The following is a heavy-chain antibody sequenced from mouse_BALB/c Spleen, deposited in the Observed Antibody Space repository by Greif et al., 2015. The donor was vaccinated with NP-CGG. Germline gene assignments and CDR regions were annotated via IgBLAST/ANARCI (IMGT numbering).Heavy chain of an antibody. CDR1: GFNIKDTY. J-gene: IGHJ4*01. D-gene: IGHD2-4*01. Sequence: EVQRVESGAELVKPGASVKLSCTASGFNIKDTYMHWVKQRPEQGLEWIGRIDPANGNTKYDPKFQGKATITADTSSNTAYLQLSSLTSEDTAVYYCAREIMGDYDGESAMDYWGRGTSVTVSS. CDR2: IDPANGNT. V-gene: IGHV14-3*02. CDR3: AREIMGDYDGESAMDY.